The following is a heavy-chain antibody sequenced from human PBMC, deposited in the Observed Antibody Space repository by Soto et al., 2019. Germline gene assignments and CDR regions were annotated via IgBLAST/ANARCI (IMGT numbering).Heavy chain of an antibody. CDR2: ISYDGSNK. D-gene: IGHD3-10*01. CDR1: GFTFSSYG. Sequence: QVQLVESGGGVVQPGRSLRLSCAASGFTFSSYGMHWVRQAPGKGLEWVAVISYDGSNKYYADSVKGRFTISRDNSKNTLYLQMNSLRAEDTAVYYCAKTIEITMVRGVTFDYWGQGTLVTVSS. J-gene: IGHJ4*02. CDR3: AKTIEITMVRGVTFDY. V-gene: IGHV3-30*18.